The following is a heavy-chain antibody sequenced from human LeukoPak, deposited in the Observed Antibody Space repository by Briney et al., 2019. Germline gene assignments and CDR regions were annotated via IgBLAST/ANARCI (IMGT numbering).Heavy chain of an antibody. CDR1: GFTFSNAW. D-gene: IGHD3-10*02. Sequence: GGSLGLSCAASGFTFSNAWMSWVRQAPGKGLEWVGRIKSKTDGGTTDYAAPVKGRFTISRDNAQNSLYLQMNSLRAEDTAVYYCAELGITMIGGVWGKGTTVTISS. CDR2: IKSKTDGGTT. CDR3: AELGITMIGGV. J-gene: IGHJ6*04. V-gene: IGHV3-15*01.